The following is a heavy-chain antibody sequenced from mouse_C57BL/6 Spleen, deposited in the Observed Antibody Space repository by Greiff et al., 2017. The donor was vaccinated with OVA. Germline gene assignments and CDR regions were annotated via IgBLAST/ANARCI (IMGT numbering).Heavy chain of an antibody. CDR3: ARVYDYDAYYFDY. Sequence: EVKVVESGGGLVKPGGSLTLSCAASGFTFSSYAMSWVRQTPEKRLEWVATISDGGSYTSYPDNVKGRFTISRDNAKNNLYLQLSHLKSEDTAMYYCARVYDYDAYYFDYWGQGTTLTVSS. D-gene: IGHD2-4*01. J-gene: IGHJ2*01. CDR2: ISDGGSYT. CDR1: GFTFSSYA. V-gene: IGHV5-4*03.